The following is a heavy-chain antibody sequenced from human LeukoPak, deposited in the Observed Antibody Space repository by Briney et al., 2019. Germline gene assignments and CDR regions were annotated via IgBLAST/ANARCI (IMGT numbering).Heavy chain of an antibody. CDR3: AKGTEVRGVIAH. CDR2: IYYSGST. Sequence: PSETLSLTCTVSGRSIGSGGYYSSWIRQHPGKGLEWIGYIYYSGSTYYNPSLKSRVTISVDTSKNQFSLKLSSVTAADTAVYYCAKGTEVRGVIAHWGQGTLVTVSS. J-gene: IGHJ4*02. CDR1: GRSIGSGGYY. D-gene: IGHD3-10*01. V-gene: IGHV4-31*03.